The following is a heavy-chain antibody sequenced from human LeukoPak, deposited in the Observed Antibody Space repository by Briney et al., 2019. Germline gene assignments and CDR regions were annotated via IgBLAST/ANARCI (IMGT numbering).Heavy chain of an antibody. CDR3: TRSGYSNGSDY. CDR1: GFTFSGHW. CDR2: ITPDGNAA. J-gene: IGHJ4*02. D-gene: IGHD2-15*01. Sequence: GGSLRLSCVASGFTFSGHWMHWVRQVPGKGLMAVSRITPDGNAAAYADSVKGRFTISRDNAKNTLYLEMNSLTAEDTALYHCTRSGYSNGSDYWGQGTLVTVSS. V-gene: IGHV3-74*03.